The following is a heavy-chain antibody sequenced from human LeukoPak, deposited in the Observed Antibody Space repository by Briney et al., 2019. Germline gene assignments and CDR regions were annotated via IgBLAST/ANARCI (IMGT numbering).Heavy chain of an antibody. J-gene: IGHJ6*03. CDR1: GGSISSSSYY. D-gene: IGHD3-3*01. V-gene: IGHV4-39*01. CDR2: IYYSGST. Sequence: PSETLSLTCTVSGGSISSSSYYWGRIRQPPGKGLEWIGSIYYSGSTYYNPSLKSRVTISVDTSKNQFSLKLSSVTAADTAVYYCARLSRLLGYPTYDFWSGYSYMDVWGKGTTVTVSS. CDR3: ARLSRLLGYPTYDFWSGYSYMDV.